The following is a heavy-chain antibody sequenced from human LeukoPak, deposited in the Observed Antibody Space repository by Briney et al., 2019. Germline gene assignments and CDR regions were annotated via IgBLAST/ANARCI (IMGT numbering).Heavy chain of an antibody. CDR3: ARELERITIFGVGEGYMDV. D-gene: IGHD3-3*01. J-gene: IGHJ6*03. Sequence: PGGSLRLSCAASGFAFSSYNMNWVRQAPGKGLEWVSSISSRSSHIYNADSMKGRFTISRDNAKNSLFLQMNSLRAEDTAVYYCARELERITIFGVGEGYMDVWGKGTTVTVSS. CDR1: GFAFSSYN. CDR2: ISSRSSHI. V-gene: IGHV3-21*01.